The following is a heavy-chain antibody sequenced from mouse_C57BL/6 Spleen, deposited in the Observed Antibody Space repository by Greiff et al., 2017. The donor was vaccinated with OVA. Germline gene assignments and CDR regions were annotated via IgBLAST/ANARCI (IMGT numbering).Heavy chain of an antibody. J-gene: IGHJ1*03. CDR3: ARRGYYGSTDWYFDV. CDR2: IYPRSGNT. CDR1: GYTFTRYG. D-gene: IGHD1-1*01. V-gene: IGHV1-81*01. Sequence: QVQLQQSGAELARPGASVKLSCKASGYTFTRYGISWVKQRTGQGLEWIGEIYPRSGNTYYNEKFKGKATLTADKSSSTAYMELRSLTSEDSAVYFCARRGYYGSTDWYFDVWGTGTTVTVSS.